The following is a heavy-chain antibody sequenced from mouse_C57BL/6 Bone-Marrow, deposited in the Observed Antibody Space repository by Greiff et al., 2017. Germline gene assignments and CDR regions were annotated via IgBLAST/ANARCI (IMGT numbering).Heavy chain of an antibody. Sequence: QVQLQQSGAELVRPGASVTLSCKASGYTFTDYEMHWVKQTPVHGLEWIGAIDPETGGTAYNQKFKGKAILTADKSSSTAYMELRSLTSEDSAVYYCTRFHYDLYYYAWTTGVKEPQSPSPQ. CDR1: GYTFTDYE. V-gene: IGHV1-15*01. CDR2: IDPETGGT. CDR3: TRFHYDLYYYAWTT. J-gene: IGHJ4*01. D-gene: IGHD2-4*01.